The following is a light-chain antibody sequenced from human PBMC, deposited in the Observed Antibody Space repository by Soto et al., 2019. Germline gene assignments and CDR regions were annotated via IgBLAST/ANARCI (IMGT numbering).Light chain of an antibody. J-gene: IGKJ1*01. V-gene: IGKV3-15*01. Sequence: EIVMTQSPATLSVTPGESATLSCRASQSISSSYLAWYQQKPGQAPRLLIYGASTRAPGFPARFSGSGSGTDFTLTISSLQSEDFAVYYCQQYNNWPWTFGQGTKVDIK. CDR3: QQYNNWPWT. CDR2: GAS. CDR1: QSISSSY.